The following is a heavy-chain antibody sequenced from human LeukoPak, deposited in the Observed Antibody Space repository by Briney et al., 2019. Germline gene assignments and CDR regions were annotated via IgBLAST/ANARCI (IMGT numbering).Heavy chain of an antibody. J-gene: IGHJ4*02. CDR1: GFTVSSNY. D-gene: IGHD4/OR15-4a*01. Sequence: GGSLRLSCAASGFTVSSNYMSWVRQAPGKGLEWVSVIYSDGSTKYADSVKGRFTISRDNSKNTLSLQMNSLRAEDTAMYYCARKLTEGWCFDSWGQGTLLTVSS. V-gene: IGHV3-53*01. CDR3: ARKLTEGWCFDS. CDR2: IYSDGST.